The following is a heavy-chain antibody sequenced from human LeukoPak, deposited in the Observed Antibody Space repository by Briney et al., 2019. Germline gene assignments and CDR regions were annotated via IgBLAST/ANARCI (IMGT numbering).Heavy chain of an antibody. V-gene: IGHV3-48*02. D-gene: IGHD5-24*01. CDR3: ARVWQLGV. Sequence: GGSLRLSCAAPGFTFSTSGTNWVRQAPGKGLEWVAYISSRSESKYYAASVKGRFTISRDNAHNSLYLQMNSLRDDDTAVYYCARVWQLGVWGQGTAVTVSS. CDR1: GFTFSTSG. J-gene: IGHJ6*02. CDR2: ISSRSESK.